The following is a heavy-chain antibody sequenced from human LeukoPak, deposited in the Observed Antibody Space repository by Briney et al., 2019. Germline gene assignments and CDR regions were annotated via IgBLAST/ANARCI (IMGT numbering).Heavy chain of an antibody. J-gene: IGHJ4*02. V-gene: IGHV4-4*07. CDR3: AREGLGSGAQVDY. Sequence: SETLSLTCTVSGGSIRGDYWSWIRQPAGKGLEWIGRIYTSGSTNYNPSLESRVTISVDKSKNQFSLKLTSVTAADTAVYYCAREGLGSGAQVDYWGQGTLVTVSS. CDR1: GGSIRGDY. D-gene: IGHD3-10*01. CDR2: IYTSGST.